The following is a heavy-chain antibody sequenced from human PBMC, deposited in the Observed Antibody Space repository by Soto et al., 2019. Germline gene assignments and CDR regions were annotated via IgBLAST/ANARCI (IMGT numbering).Heavy chain of an antibody. Sequence: QVPLQESGPGLVKPSQTLSLTCAISGDSVSSNSAAWNWIRLSASRGLEWLARTYYRSRWYNDYAVSVRSRITVNPDTSKNQVSLQLTSVTPEDTAVYYCAGTTSHQWYYMDVWGKGTTVTVSS. D-gene: IGHD1-7*01. CDR1: GDSVSSNSAA. J-gene: IGHJ6*03. CDR2: TYYRSRWYN. CDR3: AGTTSHQWYYMDV. V-gene: IGHV6-1*01.